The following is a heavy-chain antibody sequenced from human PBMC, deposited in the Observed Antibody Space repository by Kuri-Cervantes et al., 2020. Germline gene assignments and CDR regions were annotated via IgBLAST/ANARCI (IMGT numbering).Heavy chain of an antibody. Sequence: GESLKISCAASGFTFSNYGMHWVRQAPGKGLEWVAVIWYDGSSKDYADSVKGRFTISRDNSKATLDLQMDSLRVEDTAMYYCAREKPRGSYDCRGQGTLVTVSS. CDR2: IWYDGSSK. D-gene: IGHD3-16*01. V-gene: IGHV3-33*01. CDR1: GFTFSNYG. CDR3: AREKPRGSYDC. J-gene: IGHJ4*02.